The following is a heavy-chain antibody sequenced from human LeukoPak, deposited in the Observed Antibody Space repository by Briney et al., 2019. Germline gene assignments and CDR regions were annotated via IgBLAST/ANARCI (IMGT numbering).Heavy chain of an antibody. Sequence: ASVKVSCKASGYTFTSYDINWVRQATGQGLEWMGWMNPNSGNTGYAQKFQGRVTITTDESTSTAYMELSSLRSEDTAVYYCASEESGELPTLWGQGTLVTVSS. D-gene: IGHD1-26*01. V-gene: IGHV1-8*01. CDR2: MNPNSGNT. CDR3: ASEESGELPTL. CDR1: GYTFTSYD. J-gene: IGHJ4*02.